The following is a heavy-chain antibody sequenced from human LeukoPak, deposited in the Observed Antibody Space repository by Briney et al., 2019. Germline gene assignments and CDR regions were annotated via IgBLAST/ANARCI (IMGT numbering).Heavy chain of an antibody. V-gene: IGHV4-59*01. CDR1: GGSISSYY. Sequence: PSETLSLTCTVSGGSISSYYWSWIRQPPGKGLEWIGYIYYSGSTNYNPSLKSRVTISVDPSKNQFSLKLSSVTAADTAVYYCARMYYDFWSGYLDYWGQGTLVTVSS. J-gene: IGHJ4*02. CDR2: IYYSGST. D-gene: IGHD3-3*01. CDR3: ARMYYDFWSGYLDY.